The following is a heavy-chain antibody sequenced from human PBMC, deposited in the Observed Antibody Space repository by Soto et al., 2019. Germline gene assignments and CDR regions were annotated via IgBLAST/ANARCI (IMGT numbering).Heavy chain of an antibody. CDR1: GGSISSGGFY. CDR2: IYYSGST. J-gene: IGHJ4*02. Sequence: QVQLQESGPGLVKPSQTLSLTCTVSGGSISSGGFYWSWIRQHPGKGLEWIGYIYYSGSTYYNPSLKSRVTISVDTSKNQFSLKLSSVTAADTAVYYCARDRYSYGTFDYWGQGTLVTVSS. CDR3: ARDRYSYGTFDY. D-gene: IGHD5-18*01. V-gene: IGHV4-31*03.